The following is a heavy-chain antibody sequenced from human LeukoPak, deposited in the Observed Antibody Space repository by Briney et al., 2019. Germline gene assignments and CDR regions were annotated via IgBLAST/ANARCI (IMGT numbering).Heavy chain of an antibody. CDR2: ISYDGSNK. CDR3: ARTDTAMVFGKKDYFDY. D-gene: IGHD5-18*01. J-gene: IGHJ4*02. V-gene: IGHV3-30-3*01. Sequence: QPGRSLRVSCAASGFTFSSYAMHWVRQAPGKGLEWVAVISYDGSNKYYADSVKGRFSISRDNSKNTLYLQMNSLRAEDTAVYYCARTDTAMVFGKKDYFDYWGQGTLVTVSS. CDR1: GFTFSSYA.